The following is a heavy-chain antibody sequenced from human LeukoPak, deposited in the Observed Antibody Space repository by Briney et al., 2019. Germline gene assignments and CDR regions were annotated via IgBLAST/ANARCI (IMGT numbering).Heavy chain of an antibody. CDR3: AKALGRGSPDAFDI. D-gene: IGHD2-15*01. V-gene: IGHV3-9*03. J-gene: IGHJ3*02. CDR2: ISWNSGSI. Sequence: GRSLRLSCAASGFTFDDYAMHWVRQAPGKGLEWVSGISWNSGSIGYADSVRGRFTISRDNAKNSLYLQMNSLRAEDMALYYCAKALGRGSPDAFDIWGQGTMVTVSS. CDR1: GFTFDDYA.